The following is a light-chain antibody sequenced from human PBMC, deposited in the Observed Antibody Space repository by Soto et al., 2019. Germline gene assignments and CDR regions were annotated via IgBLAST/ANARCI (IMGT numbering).Light chain of an antibody. J-gene: IGLJ2*01. Sequence: QSPLTQPASVSGSPGQSITISCTGTSSDVGGYNYVSWYQQHPGKAPKLMIYEVSNRPSGVSNRFSGSKSGNTASLTISGLQAEDEADYYCSSYTSSSTPVVFGGGTKVTVL. CDR1: SSDVGGYNY. V-gene: IGLV2-14*01. CDR3: SSYTSSSTPVV. CDR2: EVS.